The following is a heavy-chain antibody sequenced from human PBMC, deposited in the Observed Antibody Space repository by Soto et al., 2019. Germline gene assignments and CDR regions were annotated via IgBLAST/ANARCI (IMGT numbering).Heavy chain of an antibody. CDR3: ARVPLRAGCDYDY. D-gene: IGHD4-17*01. V-gene: IGHV1-8*01. CDR2: VNPNNGNT. J-gene: IGHJ4*02. CDR1: GYTFTSYD. Sequence: QVQLVQSGAEVKKPGASVKVSCKASGYTFTSYDINWVRQATGQGLEWMGWVNPNNGNTGYAQKFQGRVTMTRNTSISTAYMELSSLRSEDTAVYYCARVPLRAGCDYDYWGQGSLVTVSS.